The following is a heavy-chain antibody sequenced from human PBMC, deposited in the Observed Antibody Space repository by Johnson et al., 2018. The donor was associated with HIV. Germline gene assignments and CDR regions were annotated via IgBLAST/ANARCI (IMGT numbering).Heavy chain of an antibody. CDR1: GFTVSSNY. CDR3: ARVHIAGRWSDAFDI. CDR2: IYSGGST. J-gene: IGHJ3*02. Sequence: EVQLVESGGGLVQPGGSLRLSCAASGFTVSSNYMSWVRQAPGKGLEWVSVIYSGGSTYYADPVKGRFTISRDNSRKTLYLQMNSLRVEDTAVYYCARVHIAGRWSDAFDIWGQGKMVTVSS. V-gene: IGHV3-66*02. D-gene: IGHD6-13*01.